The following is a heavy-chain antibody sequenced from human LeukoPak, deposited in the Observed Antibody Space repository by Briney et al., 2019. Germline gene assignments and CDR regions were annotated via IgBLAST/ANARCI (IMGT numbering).Heavy chain of an antibody. J-gene: IGHJ4*02. CDR3: ARKRRGWLSMYYFDY. CDR2: IHYSGST. CDR1: GGSINSYY. D-gene: IGHD3-22*01. V-gene: IGHV4-59*12. Sequence: SETLSLTCTVSGGSINSYYWSWIRQPPGKGLQWIGCIHYSGSTNYNPSLKSRVTISVDTSKNQFSLKLSSVTAADTAVYYCARKRRGWLSMYYFDYWGQGTLVTVSS.